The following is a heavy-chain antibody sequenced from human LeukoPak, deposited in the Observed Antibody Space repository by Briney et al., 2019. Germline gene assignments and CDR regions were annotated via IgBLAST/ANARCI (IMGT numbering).Heavy chain of an antibody. D-gene: IGHD1-1*01. J-gene: IGHJ4*02. CDR2: INPNSGGT. Sequence: ASVKVSCKASGYTFTGYYMHWVRQVPGQGPEWMGWINPNSGGTNYAQKFQGRVTMTRDTSISTAYMELSRLRSDDTAVYYCVPSNNWAYYFDYWGQGTLVTVSS. V-gene: IGHV1-2*02. CDR1: GYTFTGYY. CDR3: VPSNNWAYYFDY.